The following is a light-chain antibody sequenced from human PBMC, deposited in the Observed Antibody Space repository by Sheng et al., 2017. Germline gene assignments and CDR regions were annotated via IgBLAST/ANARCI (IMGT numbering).Light chain of an antibody. J-gene: IGKJ1*01. CDR3: QQSYNTLRT. Sequence: DIQLTQSPSSLSASVGDRVTISCRASQGISSWLAWYQKKPGRAPRLLIYAASNLQSGVPSRFSGSGSGTLFTLTISSLQPEDFATYYCQQSYNTLRTFGQGTKVEIK. CDR2: AAS. CDR1: QGISSW. V-gene: IGKV1-39*01.